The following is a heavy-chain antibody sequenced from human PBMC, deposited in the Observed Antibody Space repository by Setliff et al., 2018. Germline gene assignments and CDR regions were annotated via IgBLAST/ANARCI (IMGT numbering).Heavy chain of an antibody. CDR1: GYSISSGFS. J-gene: IGHJ6*03. D-gene: IGHD3-22*01. Sequence: SETLSLTCAVSGYSISSGFSWVWIRQSPGKGLEWIGRILFSGDTYYNPSLNSRVTISADTSKNQFSLNLSSVTAADTAVYYCARDRNDNYESSGYYYAGGYMDVWGKGTTVTVSS. V-gene: IGHV4-38-2*02. CDR2: ILFSGDT. CDR3: ARDRNDNYESSGYYYAGGYMDV.